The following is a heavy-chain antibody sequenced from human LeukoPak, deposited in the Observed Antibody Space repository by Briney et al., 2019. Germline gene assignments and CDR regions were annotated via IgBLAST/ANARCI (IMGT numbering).Heavy chain of an antibody. CDR3: ARGYDILTGYLSSVAFDI. CDR2: IKQDGSEK. V-gene: IGHV3-7*01. D-gene: IGHD3-9*01. J-gene: IGHJ3*02. Sequence: GGSLRLSCEASGFTFSSCWMSWVRKAPGKGLEGVANIKQDGSEKYYVDSVKGRFTISRDNAKNSLYLQMNSLRAEDTAVYYCARGYDILTGYLSSVAFDIWGQGTMVTVSS. CDR1: GFTFSSCW.